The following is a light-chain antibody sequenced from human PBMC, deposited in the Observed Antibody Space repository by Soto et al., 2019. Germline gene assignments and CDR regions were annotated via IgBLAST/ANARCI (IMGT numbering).Light chain of an antibody. CDR1: QSVSSS. J-gene: IGKJ1*01. V-gene: IGKV3-15*01. CDR3: QQYKNWLTWT. CDR2: GAS. Sequence: LVMPQSPATLSVSPGERAALSCRASQSVSSSLAWYQHKPGQAPRLLIYGASTRATGIPARFSGSGSGTEFTLTISSLQSEDLAVYYCQQYKNWLTWTFGQGTKVDIK.